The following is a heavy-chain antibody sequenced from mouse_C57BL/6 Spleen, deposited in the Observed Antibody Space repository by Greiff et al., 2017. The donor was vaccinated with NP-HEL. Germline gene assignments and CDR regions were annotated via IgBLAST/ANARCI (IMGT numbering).Heavy chain of an antibody. V-gene: IGHV1-15*01. D-gene: IGHD3-1*01. Sequence: QVQLQQSGAELVRPGASVTLSCKASGYTFTDYEMHWVKQTPVHGLEWIGAIDPETGGTAYNQKFKGKAILTADKSSSTAYMELRSLTSEDSAVYYCTRSNPSGAMDYWGQGTSVTVSS. CDR1: GYTFTDYE. J-gene: IGHJ4*01. CDR3: TRSNPSGAMDY. CDR2: IDPETGGT.